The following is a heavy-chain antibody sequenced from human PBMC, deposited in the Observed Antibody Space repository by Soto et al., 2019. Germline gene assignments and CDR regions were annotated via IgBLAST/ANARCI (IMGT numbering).Heavy chain of an antibody. J-gene: IGHJ6*02. CDR1: GGSISSYY. CDR3: ARDLGGYSNQGYYYYGMDV. V-gene: IGHV4-59*01. Sequence: SETLSLTCTVSGGSISSYYWSWIRQPPGKGLEWIGYIYYSGSTNYNPSLKSRVTISVDTSKNQFSLKLSSVTAADTAVYYCARDLGGYSNQGYYYYGMDVWGQGTTVTVSS. D-gene: IGHD4-4*01. CDR2: IYYSGST.